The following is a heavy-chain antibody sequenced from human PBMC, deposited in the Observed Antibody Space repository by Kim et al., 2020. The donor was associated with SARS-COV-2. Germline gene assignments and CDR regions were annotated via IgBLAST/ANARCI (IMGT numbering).Heavy chain of an antibody. D-gene: IGHD5-18*01. J-gene: IGHJ4*01. CDR1: GFTFEDYA. V-gene: IGHV3-9*01. CDR3: TTRGGYSYRPESFFDS. CDR2: ISWNGDNR. Sequence: GGSLRLSCAASGFTFEDYAMHWVRQIPGKGLEWVSGISWNGDNRGYADSVKGPFPLSRDNVTTSLYLAMNSLRVDDSALYYCTTRGGYSYRPESFFDSWGPVPLVPVSS.